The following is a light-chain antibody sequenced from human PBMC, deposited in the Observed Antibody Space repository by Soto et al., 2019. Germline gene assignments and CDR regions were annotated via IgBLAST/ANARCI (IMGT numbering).Light chain of an antibody. CDR1: QNVLYRSSNKSY. CDR3: QQYYNTPYT. J-gene: IGKJ2*01. CDR2: WAS. V-gene: IGKV4-1*01. Sequence: DIVMTQSPDFLAVSLGERATITCKYSQNVLYRSSNKSYLAWYQQRPGQPPRLLLYWASTRESGVPDRFIGSGSETDFTLTISSLQAGDEAIYDCQQYYNTPYTFGQGTNLEIK.